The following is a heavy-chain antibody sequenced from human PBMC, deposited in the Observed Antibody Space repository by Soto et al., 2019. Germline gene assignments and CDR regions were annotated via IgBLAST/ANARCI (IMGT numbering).Heavy chain of an antibody. CDR2: IGTAGDT. D-gene: IGHD3-10*01. J-gene: IGHJ2*01. Sequence: GGSLRLSCAASGFTFSSYDMHWVRQATGEGLEWVSAIGTAGDTYYPGSVKGRFTISRENAKNSLYLQMNSLRAGDTAVYYCVREGSGNTAFDLWGRGTLVTVSS. CDR3: VREGSGNTAFDL. V-gene: IGHV3-13*04. CDR1: GFTFSSYD.